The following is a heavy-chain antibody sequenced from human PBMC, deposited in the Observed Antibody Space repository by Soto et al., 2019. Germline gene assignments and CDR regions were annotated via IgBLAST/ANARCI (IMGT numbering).Heavy chain of an antibody. Sequence: SETLSLTCAVYGGSFSGYYWSWIRQPPGKGLEWLGEINHSGSTNYNPSLKSRVTISVDTSKNQFSLKLSSVTAADTAVYYCARSLVVVTLYGMDVWGQGTTVTVSS. CDR3: ARSLVVVTLYGMDV. V-gene: IGHV4-34*01. J-gene: IGHJ6*02. CDR2: INHSGST. CDR1: GGSFSGYY. D-gene: IGHD2-21*02.